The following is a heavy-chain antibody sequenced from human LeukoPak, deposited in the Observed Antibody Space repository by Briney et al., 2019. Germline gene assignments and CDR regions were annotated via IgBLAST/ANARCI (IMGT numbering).Heavy chain of an antibody. J-gene: IGHJ4*02. CDR2: ISSSGSTI. CDR1: GFTFSSYE. Sequence: GSLRLSCAASGFTFSSYEMNWVRQAPGKGLEWVSYISSSGSTIYYADSVKGRFTISRDNAKNSLYLQMNSLRAEDTAVYYCARGGLAAAGTSVDYWGQGTLVTVSS. CDR3: ARGGLAAAGTSVDY. V-gene: IGHV3-48*03. D-gene: IGHD6-13*01.